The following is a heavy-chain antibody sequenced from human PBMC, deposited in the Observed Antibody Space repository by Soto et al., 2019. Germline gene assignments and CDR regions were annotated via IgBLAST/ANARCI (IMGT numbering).Heavy chain of an antibody. J-gene: IGHJ6*02. CDR2: INASNGKT. V-gene: IGHV1-3*01. Sequence: GASVKVSCKASGYTFTNYAMHWVRQAPGQRLEWMGWINASNGKTKYAQKFQGRVTITADESTSTAYMELSSLRSEDTAVYYCARTLHYDFWSGPATHRGPYYYYYYGMDVWGQGTTVTVSS. CDR3: ARTLHYDFWSGPATHRGPYYYYYYGMDV. D-gene: IGHD3-3*01. CDR1: GYTFTNYA.